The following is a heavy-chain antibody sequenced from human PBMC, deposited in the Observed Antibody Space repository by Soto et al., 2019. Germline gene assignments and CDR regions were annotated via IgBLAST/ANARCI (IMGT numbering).Heavy chain of an antibody. CDR3: ARGEGYYGMDV. CDR2: IWYDGSNK. J-gene: IGHJ6*02. Sequence: PGGSLRLSCAASGFTFSSYGMHWVRQAPGKGLEWVAVIWYDGSNKYYADSVKGRFTISRDNSKNTLYLQMNSLRAEDTAVYYCARGEGYYGMDVWGQGTTVTVSS. CDR1: GFTFSSYG. V-gene: IGHV3-33*01.